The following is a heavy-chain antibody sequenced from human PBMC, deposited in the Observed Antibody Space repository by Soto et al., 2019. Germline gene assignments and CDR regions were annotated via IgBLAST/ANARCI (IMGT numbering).Heavy chain of an antibody. Sequence: GGSLRLSCVASGFTFSSPVMHWVRQAPGKGLEWVAVISYDGTNEYYADSVKGRFTISRDNSKNTLYLQMNSLSAADTAVYYCAKVLDDYDYFDYWGQGTLVTVSS. V-gene: IGHV3-30*18. J-gene: IGHJ4*02. D-gene: IGHD3-16*01. CDR1: GFTFSSPV. CDR3: AKVLDDYDYFDY. CDR2: ISYDGTNE.